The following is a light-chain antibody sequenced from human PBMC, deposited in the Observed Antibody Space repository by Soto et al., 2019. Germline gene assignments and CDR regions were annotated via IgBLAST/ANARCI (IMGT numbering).Light chain of an antibody. Sequence: QSALTQSPAASGSPGQSVTISCIGTSDDVGGYNYVSWYQQHPGKAPKLMIYEVSKRPSGVSDRFSGSKSGSTASLTVSGLQSEDEADYYCSSYAGGSSFVLFGGGTKLTVL. V-gene: IGLV2-8*01. CDR2: EVS. CDR3: SSYAGGSSFVL. J-gene: IGLJ2*01. CDR1: SDDVGGYNY.